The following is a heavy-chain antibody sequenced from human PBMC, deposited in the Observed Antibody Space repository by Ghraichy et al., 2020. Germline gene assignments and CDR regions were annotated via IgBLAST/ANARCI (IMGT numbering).Heavy chain of an antibody. D-gene: IGHD1-26*01. CDR1: GFTFSSYA. CDR2: ISGSGGST. V-gene: IGHV3-23*01. J-gene: IGHJ4*02. Sequence: GGSLRLSCAASGFTFSSYAMSWVRQAPGKGLEWVSAISGSGGSTYYADSVKGRFTISRDNSKNTLYLQMNSLRAEDTAVYYCAKDITEWELLSLFDYWGQGTLVTVSS. CDR3: AKDITEWELLSLFDY.